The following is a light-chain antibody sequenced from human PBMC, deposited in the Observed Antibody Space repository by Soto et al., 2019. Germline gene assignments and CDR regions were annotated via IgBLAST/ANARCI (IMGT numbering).Light chain of an antibody. V-gene: IGKV2-28*01. CDR2: SGS. CDR1: QSLLHSNGYNY. Sequence: DIVMTQSPLSLPVTPGEPASISCRSSQSLLHSNGYNYFNWYLQKPGQSPQLLIYSGSNRASGVPDRFGGSGSGTDFTLKINRVEAEDVGVYYCMQALQTPYTFGQGTKLEIK. CDR3: MQALQTPYT. J-gene: IGKJ2*01.